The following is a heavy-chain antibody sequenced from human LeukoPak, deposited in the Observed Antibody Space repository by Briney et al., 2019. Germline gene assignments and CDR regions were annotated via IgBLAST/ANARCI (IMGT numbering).Heavy chain of an antibody. CDR3: ASEPVGGNSLDY. Sequence: GASVKVSCTASGYTFTSYDVNWVRQAPGQGLEWMGWMNPKSGNTGYAQKFQGRITMTRNNAITTAYMELSSLRSEDTAMYYCASEPVGGNSLDYWGQGTLVTVSS. V-gene: IGHV1-8*01. CDR1: GYTFTSYD. CDR2: MNPKSGNT. D-gene: IGHD1-26*01. J-gene: IGHJ4*02.